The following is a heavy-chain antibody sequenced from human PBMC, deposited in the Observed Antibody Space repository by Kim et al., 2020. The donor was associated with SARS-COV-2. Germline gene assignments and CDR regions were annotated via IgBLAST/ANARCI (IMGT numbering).Heavy chain of an antibody. V-gene: IGHV1-69*01. Sequence: YAQEFQGRVTITADESTSTAYMELSSLRSEDTAVYYCARSSDYARYYFDYWGQGTLVTVSS. J-gene: IGHJ4*02. D-gene: IGHD4-17*01. CDR3: ARSSDYARYYFDY.